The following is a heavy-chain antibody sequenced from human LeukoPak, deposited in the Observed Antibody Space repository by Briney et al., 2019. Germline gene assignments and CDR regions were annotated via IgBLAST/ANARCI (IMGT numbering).Heavy chain of an antibody. J-gene: IGHJ6*03. CDR3: ARVMENYYYYMDV. D-gene: IGHD3-3*01. CDR1: GYTFTSYA. CDR2: INANTGNP. Sequence: ASVKVSCKASGYTFTSYAMNWVRQAPGQGLEWMGWINANTGNPTYAQGFTGRFVFSLDTSVSTAYLQISSLKAEDTAVYYCARVMENYYYYMDVWGKGTTVTVSS. V-gene: IGHV7-4-1*02.